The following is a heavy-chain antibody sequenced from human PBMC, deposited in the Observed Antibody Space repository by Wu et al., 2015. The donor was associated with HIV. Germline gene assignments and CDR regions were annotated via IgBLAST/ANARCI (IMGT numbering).Heavy chain of an antibody. CDR2: IIPIFGTA. Sequence: QVQLVQSGAEVKKPGASVKVSCKASGYTFTGYYMHWVRQAPGQGLEWMGGIIPIFGTANYAQKFQGRVTITTDESTSTAYMXLSSLRSEDTAVYYCASPRRPYLVVITTTTWGQGTLVTVSS. CDR3: ASPRRPYLVVITTTT. D-gene: IGHD3-22*01. V-gene: IGHV1-69*01. J-gene: IGHJ4*02. CDR1: GYTFTGYY.